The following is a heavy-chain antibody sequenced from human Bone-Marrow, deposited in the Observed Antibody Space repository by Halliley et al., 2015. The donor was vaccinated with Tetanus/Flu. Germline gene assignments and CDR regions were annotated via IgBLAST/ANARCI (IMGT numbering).Heavy chain of an antibody. Sequence: RGGATNYADSLKGPFTISRDNPKNTLYLYLSSLGADDTARYYCAKGLRADRVTVGSYYGLDVWGQGTTDSVSS. CDR2: RGGAT. V-gene: IGHV3-23*01. D-gene: IGHD2-15*01. J-gene: IGHJ6*02. CDR3: AKGLRADRVTVGSYYGLDV.